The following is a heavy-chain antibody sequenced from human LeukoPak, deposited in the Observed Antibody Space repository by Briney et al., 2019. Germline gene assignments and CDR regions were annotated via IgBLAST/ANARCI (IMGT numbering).Heavy chain of an antibody. J-gene: IGHJ5*02. CDR1: GFTFSSYA. D-gene: IGHD6-13*01. CDR3: AKDGYSNSRYDWFDP. V-gene: IGHV3-23*01. Sequence: GGSLRLSCAASGFTFSSYAMSWVRQAPGKGLEWVSGISSGGGTYYAASVKGRFTISRDNSKKTLYLQMNNLRAEDTAVYYCAKDGYSNSRYDWFDPWGQGTLVTVSS. CDR2: ISSGGGT.